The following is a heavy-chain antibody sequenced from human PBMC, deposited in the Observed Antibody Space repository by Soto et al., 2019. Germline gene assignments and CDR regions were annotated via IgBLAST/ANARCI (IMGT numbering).Heavy chain of an antibody. V-gene: IGHV3-53*01. J-gene: IGHJ4*02. D-gene: IGHD2-2*02. Sequence: QPGGSLRLSSAASGFTGSNNYMSWVRQAPGKGLEWVSLIYSGGSTFYADSVKGRFTISRDNSKNTLFLQMNSLRAEDTAVYFCATYTSLDYWGQGTLVTVSS. CDR3: ATYTSLDY. CDR1: GFTGSNNY. CDR2: IYSGGST.